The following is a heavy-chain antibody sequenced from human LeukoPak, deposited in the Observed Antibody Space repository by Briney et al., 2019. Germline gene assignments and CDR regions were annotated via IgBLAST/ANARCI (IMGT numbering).Heavy chain of an antibody. D-gene: IGHD3-3*01. CDR3: ARASQQDSPTNYDFWSGYFRYYYYYMDV. CDR1: GFTFSSYW. Sequence: PGGSLRLSCAASGFTFSSYWMSWVRQAPGKGLEWVANIKQDGSEKYYVDSVKGRFTISRDNAKNSLYLQMNSLRAEDTAVYYCARASQQDSPTNYDFWSGYFRYYYYYMDVWGKGTTVTVSS. CDR2: IKQDGSEK. J-gene: IGHJ6*03. V-gene: IGHV3-7*01.